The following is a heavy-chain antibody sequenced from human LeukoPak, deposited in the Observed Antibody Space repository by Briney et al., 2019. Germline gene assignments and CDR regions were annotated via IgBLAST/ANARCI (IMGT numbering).Heavy chain of an antibody. CDR2: MNPNSGNT. J-gene: IGHJ4*02. V-gene: IGHV1-8*01. D-gene: IGHD6-13*01. CDR3: ASPALLIPPISLAAAGTVDY. Sequence: GASVKVSCKASGYTFTSYDINWVRQATGQGLEWMGWMNPNSGNTGYAQKFQGRVTMTRNTSISTAYMELSSLRSEDTAVYYCASPALLIPPISLAAAGTVDYWGQGTLVTVSS. CDR1: GYTFTSYD.